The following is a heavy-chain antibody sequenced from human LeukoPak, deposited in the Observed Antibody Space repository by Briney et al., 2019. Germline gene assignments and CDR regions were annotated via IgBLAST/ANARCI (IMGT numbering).Heavy chain of an antibody. J-gene: IGHJ6*02. CDR2: ISGSGDST. Sequence: GGSLRLSCAASGFTFSSYAMSWVRQAPGKGLEWVSAISGSGDSTYYANSVKGRFTISRDNSKNTLNLQMNSLRAEDTAVYYCAKRKASSRWSYYYGMDVWGQGTTVTVSS. D-gene: IGHD6-13*01. CDR3: AKRKASSRWSYYYGMDV. V-gene: IGHV3-23*01. CDR1: GFTFSSYA.